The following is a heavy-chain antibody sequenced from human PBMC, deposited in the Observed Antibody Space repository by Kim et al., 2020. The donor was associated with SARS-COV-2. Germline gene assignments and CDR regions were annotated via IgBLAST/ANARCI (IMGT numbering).Heavy chain of an antibody. CDR3: ATRSSGWEAGFDY. D-gene: IGHD6-19*01. Sequence: AHKFQGRVTMTEDTSTDTAYMGLSSLRSEDTAVYYCATRSSGWEAGFDYWGQGTLVTVSS. V-gene: IGHV1-24*01. J-gene: IGHJ4*02.